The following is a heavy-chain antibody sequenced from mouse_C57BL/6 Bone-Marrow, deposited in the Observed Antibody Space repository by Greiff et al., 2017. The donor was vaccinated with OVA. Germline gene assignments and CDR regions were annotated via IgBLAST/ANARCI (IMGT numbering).Heavy chain of an antibody. CDR1: GFSLTSYG. V-gene: IGHV2-2*01. CDR2: IWSGGST. CDR3: ALKLLRPDYYAMDY. Sequence: QVQLKESGPGLVQPSQSLSITCTVSGFSLTSYGVHWVRQSPGKGLEWLGVIWSGGSTDYNAAFISRLSISKDNSKSQVFFKMNSLQADDTAIYYCALKLLRPDYYAMDYWGQGTSVTVSS. D-gene: IGHD1-2*01. J-gene: IGHJ4*01.